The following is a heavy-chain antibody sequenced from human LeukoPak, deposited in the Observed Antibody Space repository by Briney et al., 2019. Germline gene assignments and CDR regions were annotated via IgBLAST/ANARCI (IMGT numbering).Heavy chain of an antibody. J-gene: IGHJ4*02. Sequence: GGCLRLSCAASGFTFSSDWMSCVCQAPGKGLEWGANIKQDGSEKYYVDSVRGRFTISRANAKNSLYLQMNRLRAEDTAVYYCAGHSSGWYYFDYWGQGTLVTVSS. CDR3: AGHSSGWYYFDY. CDR2: IKQDGSEK. D-gene: IGHD6-19*01. CDR1: GFTFSSDW. V-gene: IGHV3-7*01.